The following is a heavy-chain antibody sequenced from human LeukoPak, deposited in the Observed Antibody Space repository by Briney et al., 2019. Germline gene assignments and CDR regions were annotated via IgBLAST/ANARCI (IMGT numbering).Heavy chain of an antibody. Sequence: GGSLRLSCAASGFTFSSYSMNWVRQAPGKGLEWVSYISSGSSTIYYADSVKGRFTISRDNAKNSLYLHMNSLRDEDTAVYYCARGIRGFGSSWYVDYGGQGTLVTVS. CDR1: GFTFSSYS. CDR2: ISSGSSTI. J-gene: IGHJ4*02. D-gene: IGHD6-13*01. V-gene: IGHV3-48*02. CDR3: ARGIRGFGSSWYVDY.